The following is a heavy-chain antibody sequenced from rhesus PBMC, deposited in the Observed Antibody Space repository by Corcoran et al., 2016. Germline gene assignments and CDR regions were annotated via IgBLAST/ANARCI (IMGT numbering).Heavy chain of an antibody. Sequence: QVQLQESGPGLVKPSETLSLTCAVSGGSISGGYDWSWIRQPPGKGLEWIGYIYGSSGSTNYNPSLKNRVTISKDASKNEFSLKLSSVTAADTAVYYCASAPPYNFWTGFPDYWGQGVLVTVSS. V-gene: IGHV4-76*01. D-gene: IGHD3-3*01. CDR1: GGSISGGYD. CDR3: ASAPPYNFWTGFPDY. CDR2: IYGSSGST. J-gene: IGHJ4*01.